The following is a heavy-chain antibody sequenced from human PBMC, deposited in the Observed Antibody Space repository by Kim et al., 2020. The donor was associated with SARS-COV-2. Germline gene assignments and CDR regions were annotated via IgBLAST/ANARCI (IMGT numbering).Heavy chain of an antibody. V-gene: IGHV4-59*13. D-gene: IGHD3-9*01. CDR2: IYYSGST. Sequence: SETLSLTCTVSGGSISSYYWSWIRQPPGKGLEWIGYIYYSGSTNYNPSLKSRVTISVDTSTNPFSLKLSSVTAADTAAYYCARGADILTGYYTSDYYYYG. CDR3: ARGADILTGYYTSDYYYYG. J-gene: IGHJ6*01. CDR1: GGSISSYY.